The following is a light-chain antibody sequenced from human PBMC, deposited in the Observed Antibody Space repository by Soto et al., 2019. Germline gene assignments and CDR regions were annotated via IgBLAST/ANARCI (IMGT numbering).Light chain of an antibody. J-gene: IGKJ4*01. CDR1: QSVGSH. V-gene: IGKV3-15*01. Sequence: EIVMTQSPATLSVSPGERATLSCRASQSVGSHLAWYQQKHGQAPRLLIYGASTRATGIPARFSGSGSGTEFTLTINSLQSEDFAVYYCHQYKNWPTLTFGGGTKVDIK. CDR3: HQYKNWPTLT. CDR2: GAS.